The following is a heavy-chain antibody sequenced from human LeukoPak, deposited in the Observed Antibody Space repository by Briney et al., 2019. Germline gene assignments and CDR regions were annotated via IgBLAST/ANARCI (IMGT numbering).Heavy chain of an antibody. V-gene: IGHV1-2*06. CDR2: INPNSGGT. CDR3: ARDGDCSSTSCYLP. CDR1: GYTFTGYY. Sequence: ASVKVSCKASGYTFTGYYMHWVRQAPGQGLEWMGRINPNSGGTNYAQKFQGRVTMTRDTSISTAYMELSRLRSDDTAVYYRARDGDCSSTSCYLPWGQGTLVTVSS. D-gene: IGHD2-2*01. J-gene: IGHJ5*02.